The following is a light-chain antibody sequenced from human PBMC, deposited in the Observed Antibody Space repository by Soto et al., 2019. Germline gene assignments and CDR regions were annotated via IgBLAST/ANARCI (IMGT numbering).Light chain of an antibody. V-gene: IGLV4-69*01. Sequence: QPVLTQSPSASASLGASVKLTCTLSSGHSNYAIAWHQQQSEKGPRYLMNLNSDGSHSTGVGIPDRFSGSSSGAERYLTISSLQSEDEADYYCQTWGSGSVVFGGGTKLTVL. CDR1: SGHSNYA. CDR3: QTWGSGSVV. CDR2: LNSDGSH. J-gene: IGLJ2*01.